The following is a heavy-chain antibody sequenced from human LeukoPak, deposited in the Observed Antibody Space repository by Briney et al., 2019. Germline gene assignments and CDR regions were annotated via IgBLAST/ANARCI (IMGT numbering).Heavy chain of an antibody. V-gene: IGHV4-39*07. Sequence: SETLSLTCTVSGGSISSSSYYWGWIRQPPGKGLEWIGSIYYSGSTYYNPSLKSRVTISVDTSKNQFSLKLSSVTAADTAVYYCARESSGRWDLNPTPDYWGQGTLVTVSS. CDR1: GGSISSSSYY. CDR2: IYYSGST. J-gene: IGHJ4*02. CDR3: ARESSGRWDLNPTPDY. D-gene: IGHD1-26*01.